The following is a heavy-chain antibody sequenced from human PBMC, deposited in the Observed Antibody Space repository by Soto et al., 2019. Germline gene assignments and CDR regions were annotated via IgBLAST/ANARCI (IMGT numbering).Heavy chain of an antibody. Sequence: PSETLSLTCTVSGASVSSGDHYWSWIRQPPGKRLEWIGYIYHSGITNYNPSLKSRVTISADTSRNQFSLKVRSVTAADTAVYYCARGWDANSWGQGTLVTVS. CDR2: IYHSGIT. CDR3: ARGWDANS. D-gene: IGHD6-19*01. J-gene: IGHJ4*02. CDR1: GASVSSGDHY. V-gene: IGHV4-61*08.